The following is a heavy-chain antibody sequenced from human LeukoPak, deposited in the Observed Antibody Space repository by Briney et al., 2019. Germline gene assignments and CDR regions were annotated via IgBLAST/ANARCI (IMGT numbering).Heavy chain of an antibody. CDR2: IRYDGSNK. CDR3: ARGPRKNWTPFGYYYYYMDV. V-gene: IGHV3-30*02. Sequence: GGSLRLSCAASGFTFSSYGMHWVRQAPGKGLEWVAFIRYDGSNKYYADSVKGRFTISRDNSKNTLYLQMNSLRAEDTAVYYCARGPRKNWTPFGYYYYYMDVWGKGTTVTVSS. CDR1: GFTFSSYG. J-gene: IGHJ6*03. D-gene: IGHD1-1*01.